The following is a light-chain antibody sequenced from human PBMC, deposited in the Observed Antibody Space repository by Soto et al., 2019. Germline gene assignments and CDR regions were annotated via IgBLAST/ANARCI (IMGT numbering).Light chain of an antibody. Sequence: QSALTQPPSASGSPGQSVTISCTGTSSDVGGYNYVSWYQHHPGKAPKLMIYEVSKRPSGVPDRCSGSKSGNTASLTVSGLQAEDEAYYYCSSYAGSNIWVFGGGTKLTVL. CDR1: SSDVGGYNY. CDR2: EVS. J-gene: IGLJ3*02. V-gene: IGLV2-8*01. CDR3: SSYAGSNIWV.